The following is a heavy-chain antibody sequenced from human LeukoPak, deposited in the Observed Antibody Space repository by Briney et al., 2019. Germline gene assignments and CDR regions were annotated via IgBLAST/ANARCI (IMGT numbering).Heavy chain of an antibody. CDR1: GYTFSSYH. J-gene: IGHJ4*02. CDR3: ARDFATWYFDY. Sequence: GASVKVSCKASGYTFSSYHVSWVRQPPGQGLEWMGWINTYDGNTNYAQNFQGRVAMTTDTSTSTAYMELRSLRSDDTAVYYYARDFATWYFDYWGQGTLVTVSS. D-gene: IGHD2-15*01. V-gene: IGHV1-18*01. CDR2: INTYDGNT.